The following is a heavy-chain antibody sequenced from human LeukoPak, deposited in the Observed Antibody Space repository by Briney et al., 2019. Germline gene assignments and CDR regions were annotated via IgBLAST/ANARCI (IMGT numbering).Heavy chain of an antibody. CDR2: IYYSGST. Sequence: KSSETLSLTCTVSGGSISSGGYYWSWIRQHPGKGLEWIVYIYYSGSTYYNPSLKSRVTISVDTSKNQFSLKLSSVTAADTAVYYCARGHYDSSSWYSRPWPHQNWFDPWGQGTLVTVSS. J-gene: IGHJ5*02. V-gene: IGHV4-31*03. CDR3: ARGHYDSSSWYSRPWPHQNWFDP. CDR1: GGSISSGGYY. D-gene: IGHD6-13*01.